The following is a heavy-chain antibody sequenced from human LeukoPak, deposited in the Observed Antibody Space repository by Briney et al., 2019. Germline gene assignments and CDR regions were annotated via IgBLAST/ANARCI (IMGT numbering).Heavy chain of an antibody. J-gene: IGHJ2*01. CDR3: ARAVGNYYESSGCWYFDL. CDR1: GFTYSSYP. Sequence: PGGSETLLCAASGFTYSSYPVNWVRQAPGKGLEWVSYISTGSSTIYYADSVKGRFTISRDDAKNSLYLQMNSLRDEDTAVYYCARAVGNYYESSGCWYFDLWGRGTLVTVSS. CDR2: ISTGSSTI. D-gene: IGHD3-22*01. V-gene: IGHV3-48*02.